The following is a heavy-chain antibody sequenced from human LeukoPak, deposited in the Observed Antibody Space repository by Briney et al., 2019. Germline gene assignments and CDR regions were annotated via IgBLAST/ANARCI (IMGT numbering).Heavy chain of an antibody. V-gene: IGHV1-2*02. CDR2: INPNTGDT. CDR1: GYTFTNYY. Sequence: GASVKVSCKASGYTFTNYYVHWVRQAPGQGLEWMGWINPNTGDTNYAQKFQGRVTMTKDTSTNAAYMELNKLTSDDTAVYYCGRGNKSFDPWGQGTLVTVSS. J-gene: IGHJ5*02. CDR3: GRGNKSFDP.